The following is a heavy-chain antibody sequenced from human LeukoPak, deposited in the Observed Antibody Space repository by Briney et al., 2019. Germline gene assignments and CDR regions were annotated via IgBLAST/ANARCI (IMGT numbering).Heavy chain of an antibody. J-gene: IGHJ6*03. CDR3: ASSGRFGELSTYYYYMDV. V-gene: IGHV3-23*01. Sequence: GGTLRLSCTASGFTFNTYGMSWVRQAPGKGLEWVSALSGSGGSTYYADSVKGRFTISRDNSKNTLYLQMNSLRAEDTAVYYCASSGRFGELSTYYYYMDVWGKGTTVTISS. CDR2: LSGSGGST. D-gene: IGHD3-10*01. CDR1: GFTFNTYG.